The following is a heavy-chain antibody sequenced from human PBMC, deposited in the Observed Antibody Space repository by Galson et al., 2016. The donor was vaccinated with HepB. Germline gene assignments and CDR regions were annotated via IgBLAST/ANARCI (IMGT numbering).Heavy chain of an antibody. J-gene: IGHJ4*02. Sequence: SLTCAVSGYSISSGYYWGWIRQSPGKGLEWIASFYRSETPYYAPSLKSRVTISVDTSKNQFSLKLSSVTAADTAVYYCARGSLWYDYWGQGTLVTVSS. CDR2: FYRSETP. CDR1: GYSISSGYY. CDR3: ARGSLWYDY. D-gene: IGHD6-13*01. V-gene: IGHV4-38-2*01.